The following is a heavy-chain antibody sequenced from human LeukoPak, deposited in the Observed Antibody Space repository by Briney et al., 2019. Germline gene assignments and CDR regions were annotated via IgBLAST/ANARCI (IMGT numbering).Heavy chain of an antibody. Sequence: GGSLRLSCAASGFAFSSSWMNWVCQAPGKGLEWVANIKEGGSEIYYQDSVKGRFTISRDDSTSSLYLQMNSLRAEDTAVYYCARGRGGDWGQGTLVTVSS. D-gene: IGHD2-21*01. J-gene: IGHJ4*02. CDR1: GFAFSSSW. V-gene: IGHV3-7*01. CDR2: IKEGGSEI. CDR3: ARGRGGD.